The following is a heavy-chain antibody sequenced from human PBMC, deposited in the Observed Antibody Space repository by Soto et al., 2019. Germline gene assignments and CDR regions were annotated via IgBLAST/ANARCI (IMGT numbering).Heavy chain of an antibody. CDR1: GGSISGYH. J-gene: IGHJ5*02. CDR2: ISYSGST. Sequence: QVQLQESGPGLVKPSETLSLTCTVSGGSISGYHWSWVRQPPGKALELIGYISYSGSTDYNPSLKSRVTLSVDPSKNQFSLKLTSVTPADTAVYYCARGWRNWFDPWGQGTLVTVYS. V-gene: IGHV4-59*01. CDR3: ARGWRNWFDP.